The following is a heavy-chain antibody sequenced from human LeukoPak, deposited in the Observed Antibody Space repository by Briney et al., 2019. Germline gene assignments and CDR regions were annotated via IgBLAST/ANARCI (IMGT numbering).Heavy chain of an antibody. J-gene: IGHJ4*02. D-gene: IGHD2-2*02. Sequence: GGSLRLSCGASGFTFSNYWMSWVRQAPGKGLEWVANIKEDGSEKNYVDSAKGRFTISRDNAKDSLYPQMNSLRAEDTAVYYCARDIPQGLSYFDYWGQGTLVTVSS. CDR2: IKEDGSEK. CDR3: ARDIPQGLSYFDY. V-gene: IGHV3-7*04. CDR1: GFTFSNYW.